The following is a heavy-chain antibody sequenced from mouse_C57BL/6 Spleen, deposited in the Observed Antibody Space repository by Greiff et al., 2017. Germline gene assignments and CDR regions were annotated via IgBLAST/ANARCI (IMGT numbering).Heavy chain of an antibody. CDR2: ISSGGSYT. J-gene: IGHJ1*03. Sequence: EVKVVESGGDLVKPGGSLKLSCAASGFTFSSYGMSWVRQTPDKRLEWVATISSGGSYTYYPDSVKGRFTISRDNAKNTLYLQMSSLKSEDTAMYSCANLGGSNYGWYFDVWGTGTTVTVSS. D-gene: IGHD1-1*01. CDR3: ANLGGSNYGWYFDV. V-gene: IGHV5-6*01. CDR1: GFTFSSYG.